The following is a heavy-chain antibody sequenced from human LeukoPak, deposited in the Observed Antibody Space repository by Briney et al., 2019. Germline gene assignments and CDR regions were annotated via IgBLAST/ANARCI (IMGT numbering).Heavy chain of an antibody. CDR2: IKEDGSEK. Sequence: GGSLRLSCAGSGFTFSNSWMSWVRQAPGKGLEWVANIKEDGSEKNYVDSVKGRFTISRDSAKNLLYLQMNSLRAEDTAVYYCAKDSVGYYGSGSYVDYWGQGTLVTVSS. CDR3: AKDSVGYYGSGSYVDY. CDR1: GFTFSNSW. D-gene: IGHD3-10*01. V-gene: IGHV3-7*01. J-gene: IGHJ4*02.